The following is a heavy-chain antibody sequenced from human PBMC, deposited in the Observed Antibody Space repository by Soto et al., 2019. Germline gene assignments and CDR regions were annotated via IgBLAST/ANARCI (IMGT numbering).Heavy chain of an antibody. CDR3: AADKAPTDPYNGLDP. CDR1: GFNFGTSA. J-gene: IGHJ5*02. CDR2: IVVGTGNT. Sequence: QGQLVQSGPEVKKPGTSVKVSCKASGFNFGTSAIHWVRQARGHRLEWIGWIVVGTGNTNYAQKFQERVTITSNMCTSSAYMELSSLISDDKAVYYCAADKAPTDPYNGLDPWGQGTQVTVS. D-gene: IGHD5-12*01. V-gene: IGHV1-58*02.